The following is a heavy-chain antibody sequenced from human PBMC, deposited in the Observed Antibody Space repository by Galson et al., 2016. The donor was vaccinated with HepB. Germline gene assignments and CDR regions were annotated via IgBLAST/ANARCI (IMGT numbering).Heavy chain of an antibody. CDR2: IKRDGTEK. J-gene: IGHJ4*02. CDR1: GFTFNNYW. CDR3: ARGSYYGSGSYGIYFDY. Sequence: SLRLSCAASGFTFNNYWMSWVRQAPGKGLEWVANIKRDGTEKYYLDSVEGRFNVSRDNAKNSLSLQMDSLRAEDTAVYYCARGSYYGSGSYGIYFDYWGQGTLVTVSS. D-gene: IGHD3-10*01. V-gene: IGHV3-7*04.